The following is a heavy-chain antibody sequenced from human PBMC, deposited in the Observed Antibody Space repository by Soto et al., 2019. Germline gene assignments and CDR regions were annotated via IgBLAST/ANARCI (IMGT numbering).Heavy chain of an antibody. CDR3: AKDPELPWELQAFDI. J-gene: IGHJ3*02. V-gene: IGHV3-23*01. CDR2: ISGSGGST. Sequence: GGSLRISCAASGFTFSSYAMSWVRQAPGKGLEWVSAISGSGGSTYYADSVKGRFTISRDNSKNTLYLQMNSLRAEDTAVYYCAKDPELPWELQAFDIWGQGTRVSVSS. CDR1: GFTFSSYA. D-gene: IGHD1-26*01.